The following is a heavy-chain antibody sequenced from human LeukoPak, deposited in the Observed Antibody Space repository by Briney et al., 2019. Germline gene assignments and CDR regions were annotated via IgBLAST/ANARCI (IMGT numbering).Heavy chain of an antibody. Sequence: GGSLRLSCVASGFTFRTYGMHWVRQAPGKGLEWVAFIRYDGNRNYYADSVKGRFTISRDNSKNTLFLQMNDLRAEDTAVYYCAKIGVATIGYYCYYMDVWGKGTTVSVSS. CDR2: IRYDGNRN. CDR1: GFTFRTYG. CDR3: AKIGVATIGYYCYYMDV. J-gene: IGHJ6*03. V-gene: IGHV3-30*02. D-gene: IGHD5-12*01.